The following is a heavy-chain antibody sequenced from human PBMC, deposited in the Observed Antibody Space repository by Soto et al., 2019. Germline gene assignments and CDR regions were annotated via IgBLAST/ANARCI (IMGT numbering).Heavy chain of an antibody. Sequence: QITLKEAGPTLVKPTQTLTLTCSFSGFSLITSGVGVGWIRQPPGKALEWLALIYWDDDTGYSTSLRSRLTLTKDPSRTQVVLTMTNMDPADTATYYCAHTMAPRIFDSWGQGTLVTVSS. CDR3: AHTMAPRIFDS. J-gene: IGHJ4*02. V-gene: IGHV2-5*02. CDR1: GFSLITSGVG. CDR2: IYWDDDT.